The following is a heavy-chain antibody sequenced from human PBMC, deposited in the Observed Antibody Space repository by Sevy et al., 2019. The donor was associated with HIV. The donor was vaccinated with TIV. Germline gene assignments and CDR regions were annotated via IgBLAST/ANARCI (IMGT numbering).Heavy chain of an antibody. CDR2: ISYDGSNK. V-gene: IGHV3-30*18. CDR1: GFTFSSYG. D-gene: IGHD6-19*01. CDR3: AKDLYSSGWYLYYYYGMDV. Sequence: VGSPRLSCAASGFTFSSYGMHWVRQAPGKGLEWVAVISYDGSNKYYADSVKGRFTISRDNSKNTLYLQMNSLRAEDTAVYYCAKDLYSSGWYLYYYYGMDVWGQGTTVTVSS. J-gene: IGHJ6*02.